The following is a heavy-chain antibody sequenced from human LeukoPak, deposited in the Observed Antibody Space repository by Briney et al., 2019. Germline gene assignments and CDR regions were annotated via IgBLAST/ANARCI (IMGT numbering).Heavy chain of an antibody. D-gene: IGHD5-18*01. CDR3: TRGPTQQWLYYGMDV. J-gene: IGHJ6*02. V-gene: IGHV3-49*04. CDR2: IRSKTYGGTT. Sequence: GGSLRLSCTASGFTFGDHAMSWVRQAPGKGLEWVGFIRSKTYGGTTEYAASVKGRLTISRDDSKSIAYLQMNSLKTEDTAVYYCTRGPTQQWLYYGMDVWGQGPRSPSP. CDR1: GFTFGDHA.